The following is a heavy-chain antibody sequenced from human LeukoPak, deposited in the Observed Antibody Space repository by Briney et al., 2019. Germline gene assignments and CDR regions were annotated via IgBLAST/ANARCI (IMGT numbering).Heavy chain of an antibody. CDR3: ARVITMVRGVIIIRKGWFDP. CDR2: MNPNSGNT. Sequence: ASVTVSCKASGYTFTSYDINWVRQATGQGLEWMGWMNPNSGNTGYAQKFQGRVTMTRNTSISTAYMELSSLRSEDTAVYYCARVITMVRGVIIIRKGWFDPWGQGTLVTVSS. V-gene: IGHV1-8*01. CDR1: GYTFTSYD. J-gene: IGHJ5*02. D-gene: IGHD3-10*01.